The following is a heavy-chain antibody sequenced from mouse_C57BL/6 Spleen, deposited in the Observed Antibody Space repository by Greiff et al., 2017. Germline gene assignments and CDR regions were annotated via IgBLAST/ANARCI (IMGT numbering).Heavy chain of an antibody. J-gene: IGHJ2*01. CDR3: ARTDYGSSLDY. V-gene: IGHV1-69*01. D-gene: IGHD1-1*01. CDR1: GYTFTRYW. Sequence: QVQLQQPGAELVMPGASVKLSCKASGYTFTRYWMHWVKQRPGQGLEWIGEIDPSDSYTNYNQKFKGKSTLTVDKSSSTAYMQLSSLTSEDSAVDYCARTDYGSSLDYWGQGTTLTVSS. CDR2: IDPSDSYT.